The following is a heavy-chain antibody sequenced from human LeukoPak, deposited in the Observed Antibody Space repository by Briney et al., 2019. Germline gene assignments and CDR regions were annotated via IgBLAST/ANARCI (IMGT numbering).Heavy chain of an antibody. J-gene: IGHJ2*01. Sequence: PSETLSLTCTVPGGSISSYYWSWIRQPPGKGLEWIGYIYYSGSTNYNPSLKSRVTISVDTSKNQFSLKLSSVTAADTAVYYCARSEQQLAPGVWYFDLWGRGTLVTVSS. V-gene: IGHV4-59*01. CDR1: GGSISSYY. CDR3: ARSEQQLAPGVWYFDL. CDR2: IYYSGST. D-gene: IGHD6-13*01.